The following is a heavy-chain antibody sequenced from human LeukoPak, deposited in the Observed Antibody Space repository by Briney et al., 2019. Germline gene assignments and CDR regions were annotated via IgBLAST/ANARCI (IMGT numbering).Heavy chain of an antibody. D-gene: IGHD1-1*01. CDR3: ARGTTGTTPVRYYYYGMDV. CDR2: IIPIFGTA. CDR1: GGTFSSYA. V-gene: IGHV1-69*01. Sequence: SVKVSCKASGGTFSSYAISWVRQAPGRGLEWMGGIIPIFGTANYAQKFQGRVTITADESTSTAYMELSSLRSEDTAVYCCARGTTGTTPVRYYYYGMDVWGKGTTVTVSS. J-gene: IGHJ6*04.